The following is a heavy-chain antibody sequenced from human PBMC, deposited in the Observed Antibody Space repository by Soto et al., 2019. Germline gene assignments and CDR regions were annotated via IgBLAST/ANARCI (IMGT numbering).Heavy chain of an antibody. CDR2: IYYSGST. CDR3: ARHITVDGTFLDY. Sequence: SETLSLTCTVSGGSISSYYWSWIRQPPGKGLEWIGYIYYSGSTNYNPSLKSRVTISVDTSKNQFSLKLSSVTAADTAVYYCARHITVDGTFLDYWGQGTLVNVSS. D-gene: IGHD6-19*01. V-gene: IGHV4-59*08. J-gene: IGHJ4*02. CDR1: GGSISSYY.